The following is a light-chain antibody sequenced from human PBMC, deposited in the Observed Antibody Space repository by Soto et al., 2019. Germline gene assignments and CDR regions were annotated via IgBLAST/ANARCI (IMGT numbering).Light chain of an antibody. CDR2: VKSDGSH. CDR3: QTWGTGVI. Sequence: QSVLTQSPSASASLGASVKLTCTLSSGHSSYAIAWHQQQPEKGPRYLMKVKSDGSHNKGDGIPDRFSGSSSGAERYLTISSLQSEDEADYYCQTWGTGVIFGGGTKLTVL. J-gene: IGLJ2*01. V-gene: IGLV4-69*01. CDR1: SGHSSYA.